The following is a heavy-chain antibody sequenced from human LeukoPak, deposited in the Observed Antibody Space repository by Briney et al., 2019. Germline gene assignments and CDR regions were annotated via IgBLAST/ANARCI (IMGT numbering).Heavy chain of an antibody. D-gene: IGHD3-10*01. CDR3: AREAVTMDREDFDY. Sequence: SETLSLTCTVSGGSISTYYWSWIRQPAGKGLEWIGRIYTSGSTDYNPSLKSRVTMSVDTSKNQFSLKLSSVTAADTAVYYCAREAVTMDREDFDYWGQGTLVTVSS. J-gene: IGHJ4*02. V-gene: IGHV4-4*07. CDR1: GGSISTYY. CDR2: IYTSGST.